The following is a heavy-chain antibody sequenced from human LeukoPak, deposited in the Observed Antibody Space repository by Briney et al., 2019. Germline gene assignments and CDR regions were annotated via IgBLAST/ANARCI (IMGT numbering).Heavy chain of an antibody. Sequence: GGSLRLSCAASGITFSSYAMNWVRQAPGKGLEWVSGITVSGNTYYAESVGGRFTISRDNSKNTLYLQMNSLRAEDTAVYYCAKELRVTMIAVVIEAFDLWGQGTMVTVSP. CDR1: GITFSSYA. D-gene: IGHD3-22*01. V-gene: IGHV3-23*01. CDR2: ITVSGNT. J-gene: IGHJ3*01. CDR3: AKELRVTMIAVVIEAFDL.